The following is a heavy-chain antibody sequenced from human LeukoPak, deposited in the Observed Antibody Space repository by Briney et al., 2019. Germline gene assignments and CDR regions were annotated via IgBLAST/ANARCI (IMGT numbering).Heavy chain of an antibody. V-gene: IGHV1-18*01. Sequence: GASVKVSCKASGYTFTSYGISWVRQAPGQGLEWMGWISAYNGNTKYAQKLQGRVTMTTDTSTSTAYMEVRSLRSDDTAVYYCARDLGGSYSSENWFDPWGQGTLVTVSS. CDR3: ARDLGGSYSSENWFDP. J-gene: IGHJ5*02. D-gene: IGHD1-26*01. CDR1: GYTFTSYG. CDR2: ISAYNGNT.